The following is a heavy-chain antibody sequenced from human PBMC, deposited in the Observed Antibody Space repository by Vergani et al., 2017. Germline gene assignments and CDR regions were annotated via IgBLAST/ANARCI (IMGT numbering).Heavy chain of an antibody. J-gene: IGHJ3*02. CDR1: GGSISRGYF. CDR3: ARGGLPDAFDI. CDR2: IFHTGLT. D-gene: IGHD3-16*01. V-gene: IGHV4-38-2*01. Sequence: QLQLQESGSGLVKPSQTLSLNCAASGGSISRGYFWGWFRQPPGKGLEWIGNIFHTGLTYRNPSLRSRVAISVDTSRNQFSLKLRSVTAADTAAYFCARGGLPDAFDIWGQGTLVTVSS.